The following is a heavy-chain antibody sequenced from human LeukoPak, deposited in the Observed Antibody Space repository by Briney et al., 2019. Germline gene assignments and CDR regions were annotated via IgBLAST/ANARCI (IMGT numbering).Heavy chain of an antibody. CDR3: ARADNSGWSR. CDR2: IYTTGST. V-gene: IGHV4-4*07. Sequence: TSETLSLTCTVSGGSISSYYWSWIRQPAGKGLEWIGRIYTTGSTDYNPSLKSRVTMSVDKSKNQFSLNLSSVTVADTAVYYCARADNSGWSRWGQGTLVTVSS. D-gene: IGHD6-19*01. CDR1: GGSISSYY. J-gene: IGHJ4*02.